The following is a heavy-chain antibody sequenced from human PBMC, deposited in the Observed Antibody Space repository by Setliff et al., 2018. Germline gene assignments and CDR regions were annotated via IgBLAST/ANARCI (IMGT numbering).Heavy chain of an antibody. V-gene: IGHV1-2*02. CDR3: ARGTDYHGSGSYWAKDV. J-gene: IGHJ6*04. CDR2: INPRTGVT. CDR1: GYAFTGHY. Sequence: VQVSCKASGYAFTGHYIHWVRQAPGQGLEWMGWINPRTGVTNYARKFQGRVTMTRDTSITTVYMDLSRLKSDDTAVYYCARGTDYHGSGSYWAKDVWGKGTTVTVSS. D-gene: IGHD3-10*01.